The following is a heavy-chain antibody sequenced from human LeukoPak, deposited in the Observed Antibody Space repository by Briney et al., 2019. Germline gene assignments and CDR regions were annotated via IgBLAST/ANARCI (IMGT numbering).Heavy chain of an antibody. Sequence: SGTLSPTCTVSGDSINSLDLWSWVRQPPGKGLEWIGEMYLSGTTHSNPSVKSRVTISIDKSKNQFFLNLSSVAAADTAVYYCARLSPLLRARGPIDYWGQGTLVTVSS. D-gene: IGHD3-22*01. CDR3: ARLSPLLRARGPIDY. CDR1: GDSINSLDL. CDR2: MYLSGTT. J-gene: IGHJ4*02. V-gene: IGHV4-4*02.